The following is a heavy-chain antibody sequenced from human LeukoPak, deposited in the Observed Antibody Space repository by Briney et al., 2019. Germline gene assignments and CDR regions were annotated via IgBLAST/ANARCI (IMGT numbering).Heavy chain of an antibody. D-gene: IGHD6-19*01. CDR1: GLSFSSYW. CDR2: INSDGSST. CDR3: ARGSSGWYLLDY. Sequence: GGSLRLSCAASGLSFSSYWMHWVRQAPGKGLVWVSRINSDGSSTTYADSVKGRFTSSRDNAKNTLYLQMNSLRAEDTAVYYCARGSSGWYLLDYWGQGTLVTVSS. J-gene: IGHJ4*02. V-gene: IGHV3-74*01.